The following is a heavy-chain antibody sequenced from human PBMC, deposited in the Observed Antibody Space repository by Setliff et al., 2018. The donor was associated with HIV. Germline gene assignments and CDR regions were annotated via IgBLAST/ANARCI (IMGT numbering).Heavy chain of an antibody. J-gene: IGHJ4*02. Sequence: RLSCEASRFTFSNYGMHWVRQAPGKGLEWVAFIRYDGSNKDYADSVKGRFTISRDNSKNTLYLQMTSLRVEDTALYYCAKDLKWSGNYWGGFDCWGQGTLVTVSS. CDR2: IRYDGSNK. V-gene: IGHV3-30*02. CDR3: AKDLKWSGNYWGGFDC. CDR1: RFTFSNYG. D-gene: IGHD1-26*01.